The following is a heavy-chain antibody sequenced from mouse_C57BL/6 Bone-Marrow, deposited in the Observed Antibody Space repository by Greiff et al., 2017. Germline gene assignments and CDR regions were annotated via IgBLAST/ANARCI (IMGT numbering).Heavy chain of an antibody. Sequence: EVKLVESGEGLVKPGGSLKLSCAASGFTFSSYAMSWVRQTPEKRLEWVAYISSGGDYIYYADTVKGRFTISRANARNTLYLQMSSLKSEDTAMYDCTRRELWPHDDAMAYWGQGTSVTVSS. J-gene: IGHJ4*01. CDR1: GFTFSSYA. CDR3: TRRELWPHDDAMAY. CDR2: ISSGGDYI. V-gene: IGHV5-9-1*02. D-gene: IGHD1-1*02.